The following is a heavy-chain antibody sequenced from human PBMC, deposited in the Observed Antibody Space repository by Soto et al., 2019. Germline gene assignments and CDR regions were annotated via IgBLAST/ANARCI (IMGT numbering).Heavy chain of an antibody. V-gene: IGHV1-2*04. CDR1: GYTFTGYY. D-gene: IGHD1-7*01. Sequence: ASVKVSCKASGYTFTGYYMHWVRQAPGQGLEWMGWINPNSGGTNYAKKFQGWVTMTRDTSISTAYMELSRLRSDDTAVYYCARGQLELHHYYYYMDVWGKGTTVTVSS. CDR2: INPNSGGT. CDR3: ARGQLELHHYYYYMDV. J-gene: IGHJ6*03.